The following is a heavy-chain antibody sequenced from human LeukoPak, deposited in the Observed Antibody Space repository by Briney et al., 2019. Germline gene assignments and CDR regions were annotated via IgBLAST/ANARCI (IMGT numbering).Heavy chain of an antibody. CDR1: GFTFGDYA. D-gene: IGHD3-10*01. J-gene: IGHJ6*02. CDR3: TRPSPYYYGSGTPGDYYYYGMDV. Sequence: GGSLRLSCTASGFTFGDYAMSWFRQAPGKGLEWVGFIRSKAYGGTTEYAASVKGRFTISRDDSKSIAYLQMNSLKTEDTAVYYCTRPSPYYYGSGTPGDYYYYGMDVWGQGTTVTVSS. V-gene: IGHV3-49*03. CDR2: IRSKAYGGTT.